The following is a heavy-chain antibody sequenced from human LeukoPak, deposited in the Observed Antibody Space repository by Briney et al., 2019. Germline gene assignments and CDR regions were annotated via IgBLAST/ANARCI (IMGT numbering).Heavy chain of an antibody. CDR3: ARDVGTYSSGRYVDY. D-gene: IGHD6-19*01. J-gene: IGHJ4*02. V-gene: IGHV1-18*01. CDR2: ISAYNGNT. CDR1: GYTFTSYG. Sequence: ASVKVSCKASGYTFTSYGISWVRQAPGQGLEWMGWISAYNGNTNYAQKLQGRVTMTTDTSTSTAYMELRSLRSDDTAVYYCARDVGTYSSGRYVDYWGQGTLVTVSS.